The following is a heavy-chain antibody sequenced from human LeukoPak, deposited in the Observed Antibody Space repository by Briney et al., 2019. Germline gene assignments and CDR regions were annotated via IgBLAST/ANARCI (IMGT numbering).Heavy chain of an antibody. CDR2: IYYSGST. CDR1: GGSISSSIYY. Sequence: SETLSLTCTVSGGSISSSIYYWGWIRQPPGKGLEWIGSIYYSGSTYYNPSLKSRVTISVDTSKNQFSLKLSSVTAADTAVYYCARVSPQGAYYYDSSGYHRAPSYYMDVWGKGTTVTVSS. CDR3: ARVSPQGAYYYDSSGYHRAPSYYMDV. D-gene: IGHD3-22*01. J-gene: IGHJ6*03. V-gene: IGHV4-39*01.